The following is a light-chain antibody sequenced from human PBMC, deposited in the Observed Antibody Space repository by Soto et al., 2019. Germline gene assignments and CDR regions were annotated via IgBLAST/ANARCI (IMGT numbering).Light chain of an antibody. CDR2: GAS. CDR1: QSISDT. CDR3: QQYDNWPWT. V-gene: IGKV3-15*01. Sequence: EIVMTQSPATLSVSPGGRAPLSCRASQSISDTLAWYQQKPGQAPRLLIHGASTRAPGFPARFSGSGSGTDFTLTISSLQSEDFAVYYCQQYDNWPWTVGQGTKV. J-gene: IGKJ1*01.